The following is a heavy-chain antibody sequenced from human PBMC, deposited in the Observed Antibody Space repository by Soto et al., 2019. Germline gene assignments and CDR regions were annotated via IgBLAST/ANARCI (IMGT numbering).Heavy chain of an antibody. CDR3: ARGNRSSGWYYFDY. Sequence: SETLSLTCAVYGGSFSGYYWSWIRQPPGKGLEWIGEINHSGSTNYNPSLKSRVTISVDTSKNQFCLKLSSVTAADTAVYYCARGNRSSGWYYFDYWGQGTLVTVSS. V-gene: IGHV4-34*01. J-gene: IGHJ4*02. CDR2: INHSGST. CDR1: GGSFSGYY. D-gene: IGHD6-19*01.